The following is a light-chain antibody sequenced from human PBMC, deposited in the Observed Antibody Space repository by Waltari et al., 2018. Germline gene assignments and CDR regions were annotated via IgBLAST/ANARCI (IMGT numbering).Light chain of an antibody. CDR2: DNN. V-gene: IGLV1-51*01. J-gene: IGLJ2*01. CDR3: GTWDSSLRGGV. Sequence: QSVLTQPPSVSAAPGQKVTISCPVSRSTFGNKYVAWYPTFPGTAPKLLIIDNNTRPSGIPNRFSGSKSGTSATLGITGLQTGDEADYYCGTWDSSLRGGVFGGGTKLTVL. CDR1: RSTFGNKY.